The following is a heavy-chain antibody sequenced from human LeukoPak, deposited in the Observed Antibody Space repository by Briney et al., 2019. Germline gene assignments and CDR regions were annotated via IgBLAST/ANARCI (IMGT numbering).Heavy chain of an antibody. CDR1: GFTFSSYT. CDR2: ISGSNSYI. D-gene: IGHD1-26*01. Sequence: GGSLRLSCAASGFTFSSYTMHWIRQAPGKGLEWVSSISGSNSYIFYADSVKGRFTVSRDNAKDSLYLQMNSLRAEDTAVYYCAKGGKWDVTPFDYWGQGTLVTVSS. V-gene: IGHV3-21*04. J-gene: IGHJ4*02. CDR3: AKGGKWDVTPFDY.